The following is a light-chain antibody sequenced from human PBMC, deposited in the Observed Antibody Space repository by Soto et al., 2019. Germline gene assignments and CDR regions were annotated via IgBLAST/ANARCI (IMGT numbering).Light chain of an antibody. Sequence: DIQMTQSPSTLSASIGDRFTITCRASEGINNWIGWYQQTPRKAPKFLIYDASTLESVVSSRFTGSGCGTEFPITSSILQPDYFANYCCQHYNSYWTFGQGTKVDIK. V-gene: IGKV1-5*01. CDR2: DAS. CDR1: EGINNW. CDR3: QHYNSYWT. J-gene: IGKJ1*01.